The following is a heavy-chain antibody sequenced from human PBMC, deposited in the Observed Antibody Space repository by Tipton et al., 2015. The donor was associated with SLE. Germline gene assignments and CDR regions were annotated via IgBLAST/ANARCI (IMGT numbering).Heavy chain of an antibody. Sequence: LRLSCSVSGVSVTSNSYYWTWIRQPAGKGLEWIGRISSSGSPNYSPSLESRAAISVDTSKNRLSLNLSSVTAADSAVYYCARVRDFWNYFYMDVWGKGTTVTVSS. CDR2: ISSSGSP. J-gene: IGHJ6*03. V-gene: IGHV4-61*02. D-gene: IGHD3-3*01. CDR3: ARVRDFWNYFYMDV. CDR1: GVSVTSNSYY.